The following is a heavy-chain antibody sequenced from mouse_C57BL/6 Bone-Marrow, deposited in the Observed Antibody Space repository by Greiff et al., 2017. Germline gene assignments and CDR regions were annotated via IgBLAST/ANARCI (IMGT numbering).Heavy chain of an antibody. J-gene: IGHJ4*01. V-gene: IGHV14-4*01. CDR2: IDPENGDT. CDR1: GFNIKDDY. Sequence: VQLQQSGAELVRPGASVKLSCTASGFNIKDDYMHWVKQRPEQGLEWIGWIDPENGDTEYASKFQGKATITADTSSNTAYLQRSSLTSEDTAVYYCTTGSLYYYAMDYWGQGTSVTSSS. CDR3: TTGSLYYYAMDY. D-gene: IGHD6-5*01.